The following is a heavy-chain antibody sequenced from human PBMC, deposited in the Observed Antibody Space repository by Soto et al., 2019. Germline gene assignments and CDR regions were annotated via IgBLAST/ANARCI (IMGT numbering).Heavy chain of an antibody. CDR2: IYHTGST. J-gene: IGHJ4*02. CDR3: ARGGFQPLPDY. V-gene: IGHV4-30-2*01. Sequence: PSETLSLTCTVSGGSINSDAYSWTWLRQPPGKGLEWIGYIYHTGSTYYNPSLKSRVTISIDKSKDQFSLKLTSVTAADTAVYYCARGGFQPLPDYWGQGALVTV. D-gene: IGHD3-10*01. CDR1: GGSINSDAYS.